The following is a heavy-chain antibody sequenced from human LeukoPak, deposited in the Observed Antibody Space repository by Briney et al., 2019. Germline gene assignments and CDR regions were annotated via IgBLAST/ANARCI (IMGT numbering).Heavy chain of an antibody. J-gene: IGHJ4*02. D-gene: IGHD3-22*01. CDR1: GFTFSSYS. V-gene: IGHV3-21*01. Sequence: GVSLRLSCAASGFTFSSYSMNWVRQAQGKGLEWFSSISSSSSYIYYADSVKGRFTISRDNAKNSLYLQMNSLRAEDTAVYYCASHSSGYYRDFDYWGQGTLVTVSS. CDR2: ISSSSSYI. CDR3: ASHSSGYYRDFDY.